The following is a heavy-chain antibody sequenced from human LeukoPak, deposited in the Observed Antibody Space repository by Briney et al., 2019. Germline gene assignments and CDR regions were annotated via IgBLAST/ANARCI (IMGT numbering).Heavy chain of an antibody. D-gene: IGHD5-12*01. CDR1: GFTFSSYW. V-gene: IGHV3-74*01. Sequence: GGSLRLSCAASGFTFSSYWMHWVRQAPGKGLVWVSRINSDGSSTSHADSVKGRFTISRDNAKNTLYLQMNSLRAEDTAVYYCARGVVATEFYYYYGMDVWGQGTTVTVSS. CDR2: INSDGSST. J-gene: IGHJ6*02. CDR3: ARGVVATEFYYYYGMDV.